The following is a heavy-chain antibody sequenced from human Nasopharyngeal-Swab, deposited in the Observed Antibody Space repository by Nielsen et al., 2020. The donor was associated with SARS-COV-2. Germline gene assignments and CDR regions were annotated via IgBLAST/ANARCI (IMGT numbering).Heavy chain of an antibody. V-gene: IGHV3-7*01. CDR2: IKQDGSEK. CDR1: GFTFSSYW. D-gene: IGHD2-15*01. CDR3: ARDFSAPLLAFYYYYGMDV. Sequence: GESLKISCAASGFTFSSYWMSWVRQAPGKGLEWVANIKQDGSEKYYVDSVKGRFTISRDNVKNSLYLQMNSLRAEDTAVYYCARDFSAPLLAFYYYYGMDVWGQGTTVTVSS. J-gene: IGHJ6*02.